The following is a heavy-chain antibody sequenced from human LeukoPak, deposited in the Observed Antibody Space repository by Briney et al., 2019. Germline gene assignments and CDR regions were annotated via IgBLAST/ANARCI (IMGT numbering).Heavy chain of an antibody. CDR3: ARLSWWARWFDP. V-gene: IGHV4-34*01. Sequence: SETLSLTCAVYGGSFSGYYWSWLRQPPGKGLEWIGEINHSGSTNYNPSLKSRVTISVDTSKNQFSLKLSSVTAADTAVYYCARLSWWARWFDPWGQGILVTVSP. D-gene: IGHD2-15*01. CDR1: GGSFSGYY. J-gene: IGHJ5*02. CDR2: INHSGST.